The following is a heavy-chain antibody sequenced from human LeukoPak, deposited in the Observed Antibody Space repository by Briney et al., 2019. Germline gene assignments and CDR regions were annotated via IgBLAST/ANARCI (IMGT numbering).Heavy chain of an antibody. CDR3: ASTRDSNYYYYYMDV. CDR1: GGSISSGGYY. V-gene: IGHV4-31*03. CDR2: IYYSGST. J-gene: IGHJ6*03. Sequence: PQTLSLTCTVSGGSISSGGYYWSWIRQHPGKGLEWIGYIYYSGSTYYNPSLKSRVTISVDTSKNQFSLKLSFVTAADTAVYYSASTRDSNYYYYYMDVWGKGTTVTVSS.